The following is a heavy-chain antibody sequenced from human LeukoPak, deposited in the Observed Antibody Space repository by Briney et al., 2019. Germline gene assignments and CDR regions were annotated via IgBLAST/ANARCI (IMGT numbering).Heavy chain of an antibody. CDR2: IYSGGST. CDR3: ASGDHLYYFDY. CDR1: GGSFSGYY. D-gene: IGHD3-10*01. V-gene: IGHV3-66*01. Sequence: PSETLSLTCAVYGGSFSGYYWSWVRQAPGKGLEWVSVIYSGGSTYYADSVKGRFTISRDNSKNTLYLQMNSLRAEDTAVYYCASGDHLYYFDYWGQGTLVTVSS. J-gene: IGHJ4*02.